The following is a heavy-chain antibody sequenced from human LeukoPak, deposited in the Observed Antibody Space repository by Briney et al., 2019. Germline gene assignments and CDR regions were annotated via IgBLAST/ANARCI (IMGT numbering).Heavy chain of an antibody. Sequence: GGSLRLSCAASGFTFSSYSMNWVRQAPGKGLEWVSSISSSSSYIYYADSVKGRFTISRDNAKNSLYLQMNSLRAEDTAVYYCARDPDDYGEGMDVWGQGTTVTVFS. CDR1: GFTFSSYS. D-gene: IGHD4-17*01. CDR3: ARDPDDYGEGMDV. J-gene: IGHJ6*02. CDR2: ISSSSSYI. V-gene: IGHV3-21*01.